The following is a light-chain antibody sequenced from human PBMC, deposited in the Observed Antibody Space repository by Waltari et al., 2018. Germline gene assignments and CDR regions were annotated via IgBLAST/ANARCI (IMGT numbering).Light chain of an antibody. CDR3: QHYHNWPLWT. CDR2: GAS. J-gene: IGKJ1*01. V-gene: IGKV3-15*01. Sequence: EIVMTQSPDTLSVSPGERATLSCRASKSVSSNLAWDQQKPGQAPRLLIYGASTRANGITARFSVSGAGTEFTLTISSLQSEDFAVYYCQHYHNWPLWTFGQGTKVEIK. CDR1: KSVSSN.